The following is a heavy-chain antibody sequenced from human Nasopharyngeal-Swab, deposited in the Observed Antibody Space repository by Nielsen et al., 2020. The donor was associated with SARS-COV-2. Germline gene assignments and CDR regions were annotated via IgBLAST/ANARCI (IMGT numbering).Heavy chain of an antibody. J-gene: IGHJ1*01. CDR2: VSGSGTTT. Sequence: GGSLRLSCAASGFTFSSYAMSWVRQAPGKGLEWVSAVSGSGTTTYYADSVKGRFTISRDNSKNTLYLQMSSLRAEDTAVYHCAKDGEEQQLVRYFQHWGQGTLVTVSS. D-gene: IGHD6-13*01. CDR1: GFTFSSYA. V-gene: IGHV3-23*01. CDR3: AKDGEEQQLVRYFQH.